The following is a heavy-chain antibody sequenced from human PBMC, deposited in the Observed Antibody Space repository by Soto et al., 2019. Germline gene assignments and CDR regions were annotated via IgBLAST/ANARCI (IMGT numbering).Heavy chain of an antibody. CDR3: ARDEGVASAN. CDR2: INTGSDNT. J-gene: IGHJ4*02. Sequence: ASVKVSCKASGYTFSSSAMHWVRQAPGQRLEWMGWINTGSDNTKYSQKFQDRVTITRDTSASTAYMELSSLTSEDTAVYYCARDEGVASANWGQGTLVTVSS. CDR1: GYTFSSSA. D-gene: IGHD1-26*01. V-gene: IGHV1-3*04.